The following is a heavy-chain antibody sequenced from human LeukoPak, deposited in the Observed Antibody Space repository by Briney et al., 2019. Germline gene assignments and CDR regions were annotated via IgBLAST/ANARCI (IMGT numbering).Heavy chain of an antibody. J-gene: IGHJ6*02. CDR3: ARLRSIAVAGKVSSYYYGMDV. CDR2: INPNSGGT. CDR1: GYTFTGYY. D-gene: IGHD6-19*01. V-gene: IGHV1-2*02. Sequence: GASVKVSCKASGYTFTGYYMHWVRQAPGQGLEWMGWINPNSGGTNYAQKFQGRVTMTRDTSIGTAYMELSRLRSDDTAVYYCARLRSIAVAGKVSSYYYGMDVWGQGTTVTVSS.